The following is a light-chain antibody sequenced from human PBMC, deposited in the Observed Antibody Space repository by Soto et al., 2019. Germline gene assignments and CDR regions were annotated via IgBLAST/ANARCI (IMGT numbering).Light chain of an antibody. CDR2: AAS. J-gene: IGKJ1*01. CDR3: QQYGRSPWT. V-gene: IGKV3-20*01. CDR1: QSVSTRY. Sequence: IVLTQSPGTLSLSPGESATLSCRVSQSVSTRYLGWYQQRPGQAPRVLIYAASSRATGIPDRFSGGGSGTDFTLTMSGREREDVAIYYCQQYGRSPWTFGQETKVDIK.